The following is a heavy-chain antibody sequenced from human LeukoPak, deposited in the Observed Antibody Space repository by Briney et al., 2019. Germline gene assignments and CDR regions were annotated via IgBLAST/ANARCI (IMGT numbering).Heavy chain of an antibody. D-gene: IGHD2-2*02. CDR3: AKDRLVCSSTSCYTYWFDP. Sequence: PGGSLRLSCAASGFTLSSYGMHWVRQAPGKGLEWVAVISYDGSNKYYADSVKGRFTISRDNSKNTLYLQMNTLRAEDTAVYYCAKDRLVCSSTSCYTYWFDPWGQGTLVSVSS. CDR1: GFTLSSYG. V-gene: IGHV3-30*18. J-gene: IGHJ5*02. CDR2: ISYDGSNK.